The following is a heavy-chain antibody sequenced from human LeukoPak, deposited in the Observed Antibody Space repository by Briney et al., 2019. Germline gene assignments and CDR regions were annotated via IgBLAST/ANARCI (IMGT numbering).Heavy chain of an antibody. J-gene: IGHJ4*02. V-gene: IGHV3-53*01. D-gene: IGHD3-22*01. Sequence: PGGSLRLSCAASGFTVSSNYMSWVRQAPGKGLEWVSITYSDVNTNYADSVKGRFTISRDNSKNTLSLQMNSLRAEDTAVYYCAKDVPYYYDSSGIYWGQGTLVTVSS. CDR2: TYSDVNT. CDR1: GFTVSSNY. CDR3: AKDVPYYYDSSGIY.